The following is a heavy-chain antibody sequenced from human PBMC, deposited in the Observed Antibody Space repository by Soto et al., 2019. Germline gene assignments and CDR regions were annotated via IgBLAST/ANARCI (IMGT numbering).Heavy chain of an antibody. V-gene: IGHV4-31*03. D-gene: IGHD2-21*02. CDR2: IYYSGSP. CDR1: GGSISSGGYY. CDR3: AGGQVVVVTAQNWFDP. Sequence: QVQLQESGPGLVKPSQTLSLTCTVSGGSISSGGYYWSWIRQPPGKGLEWIGYIYYSGSPYYNPSLKSRVTISVDTSKNQFALKLSSVTAADTAVYYCAGGQVVVVTAQNWFDPWGQGTLVTVSS. J-gene: IGHJ5*02.